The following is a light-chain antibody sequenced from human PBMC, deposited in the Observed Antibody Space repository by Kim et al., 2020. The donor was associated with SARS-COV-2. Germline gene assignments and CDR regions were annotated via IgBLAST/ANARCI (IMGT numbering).Light chain of an antibody. J-gene: IGKJ1*01. CDR2: GAS. CDR1: QRVTSSY. CDR3: QQYANSPRT. V-gene: IGKV3-20*01. Sequence: APGERATSSRRASQRVTSSYLAWYQQKLGQAPRLLIFGASSRTTGIPDRFSGSGSGTDFTLTITRLEPEDSAVYYCQQYANSPRTFGQGTKVDIK.